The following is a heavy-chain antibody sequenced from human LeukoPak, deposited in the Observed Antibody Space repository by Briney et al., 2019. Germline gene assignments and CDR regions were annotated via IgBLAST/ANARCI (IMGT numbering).Heavy chain of an antibody. CDR2: IYYSGST. J-gene: IGHJ4*02. D-gene: IGHD2-2*01. CDR1: GGSISSSSYY. Sequence: SETLSPTCTVSGGSISSSSYYWGWIRQPPGKGLEWIGSIYYSGSTYYNPSLKSRVTISVDTSKNQFSLKLSSVTAADTAVYYCASMTTSRRYFDYWGQGTLVTVSS. CDR3: ASMTTSRRYFDY. V-gene: IGHV4-39*01.